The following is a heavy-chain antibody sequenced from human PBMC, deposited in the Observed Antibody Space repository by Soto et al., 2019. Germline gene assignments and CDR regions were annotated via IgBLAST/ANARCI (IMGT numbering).Heavy chain of an antibody. D-gene: IGHD3-16*01. V-gene: IGHV3-23*01. CDR3: AIDMITVGGAHDAFDI. J-gene: IGHJ3*02. Sequence: GGSLRLSCAASGFTFSSYAMSWVRQAPGKGLEWVSAISGSGGSTYYADSVKGRFTISRDNSKNTLYLQMNSLRAEDTAVYYCAIDMITVGGAHDAFDIWGQGTMVTVSS. CDR2: ISGSGGST. CDR1: GFTFSSYA.